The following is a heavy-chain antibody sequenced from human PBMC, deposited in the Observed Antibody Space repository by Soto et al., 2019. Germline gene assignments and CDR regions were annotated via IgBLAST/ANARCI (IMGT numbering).Heavy chain of an antibody. V-gene: IGHV5-10-1*01. J-gene: IGHJ6*02. CDR3: ARRPRMDCSSTSCYSYYYYYGMDV. D-gene: IGHD2-2*01. CDR2: IDPSDSYT. Sequence: GESLKISFKGSGYSFTSYWISWVRQMPGKGLEWMGRIDPSDSYTNYSPSFQGHVTISADKSISTAYLQWSSLKASDTAMYYCARRPRMDCSSTSCYSYYYYYGMDVWGQGTTVTVSS. CDR1: GYSFTSYW.